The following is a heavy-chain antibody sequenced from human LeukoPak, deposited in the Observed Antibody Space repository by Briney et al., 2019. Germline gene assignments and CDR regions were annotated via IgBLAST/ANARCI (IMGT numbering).Heavy chain of an antibody. Sequence: SETLSLTCTVSGGSISSYYWSWIRQPAGKGLEWIGRIYTSGSTNYNPSLKSRVTMSVDTSKNQFSLKLSSVTAADTAVYYCARGVCCGGSCYSNWFDPWGQGTLVTVSS. CDR1: GGSISSYY. J-gene: IGHJ5*02. V-gene: IGHV4-4*07. D-gene: IGHD2-15*01. CDR3: ARGVCCGGSCYSNWFDP. CDR2: IYTSGST.